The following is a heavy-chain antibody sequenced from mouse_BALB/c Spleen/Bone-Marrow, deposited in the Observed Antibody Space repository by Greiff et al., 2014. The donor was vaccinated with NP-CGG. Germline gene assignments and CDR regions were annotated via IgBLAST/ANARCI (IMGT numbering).Heavy chain of an antibody. V-gene: IGHV5-17*02. Sequence: EVQGVESEGGLVQPGGSRKLSCAASGFTFSSFGMHWVRQAPERGLEWVAYISSGSGTIFYADTVKGRFTISRDNPKNTLFLQMTSLRSEDSAMYYCARGGNWEDFDYWGQGTTLTVSS. CDR1: GFTFSSFG. J-gene: IGHJ2*01. CDR3: ARGGNWEDFDY. CDR2: ISSGSGTI. D-gene: IGHD4-1*01.